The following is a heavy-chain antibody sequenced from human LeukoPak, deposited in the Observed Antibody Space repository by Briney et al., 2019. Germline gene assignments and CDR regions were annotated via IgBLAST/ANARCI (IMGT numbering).Heavy chain of an antibody. Sequence: PGGSLRLSCAASGFIFSSYAMQWVRQAPGKGLEWVSYISSSDSTTYYADSVKGRFTISRDNAKNSLYLQMNSLRAEDTAVYYCVRLTLAYCSGGSCAPLAFDIWGQGTMVTVSS. CDR2: ISSSDSTT. CDR3: VRLTLAYCSGGSCAPLAFDI. J-gene: IGHJ3*02. CDR1: GFIFSSYA. D-gene: IGHD2-15*01. V-gene: IGHV3-48*01.